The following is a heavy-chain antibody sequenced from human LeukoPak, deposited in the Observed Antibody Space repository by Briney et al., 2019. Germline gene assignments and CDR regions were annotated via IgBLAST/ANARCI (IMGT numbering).Heavy chain of an antibody. D-gene: IGHD3-9*01. V-gene: IGHV3-21*01. Sequence: GGSLRLSCAASGFTFSSYSVNWVRQAPGKGLEWVSSISSSSSYIYYADSVKGRFTISRDNAKNSLYLQMNSLRAEDTAVYYCARGSDILTGYFFDYWGQGTLVTVSS. CDR1: GFTFSSYS. CDR2: ISSSSSYI. J-gene: IGHJ4*02. CDR3: ARGSDILTGYFFDY.